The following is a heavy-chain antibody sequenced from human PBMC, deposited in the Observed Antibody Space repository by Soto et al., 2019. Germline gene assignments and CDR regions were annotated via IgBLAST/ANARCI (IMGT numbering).Heavy chain of an antibody. D-gene: IGHD1-1*01. CDR2: ISAYNGNT. CDR3: AREPLEEVWFDP. V-gene: IGHV1-18*01. J-gene: IGHJ5*02. Sequence: ASVKVSFKASGYTFTSYGISWVRQAPGQGLEWMGWISAYNGNTNYAQKLQGRVTMTTDTSTSTAYMELRSLRSDDTAVYYCAREPLEEVWFDPWGQGTLVTVSS. CDR1: GYTFTSYG.